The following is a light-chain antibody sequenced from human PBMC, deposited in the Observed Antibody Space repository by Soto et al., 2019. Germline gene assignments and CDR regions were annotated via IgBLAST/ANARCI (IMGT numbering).Light chain of an antibody. CDR3: QQYGNSPHT. V-gene: IGKV3-20*01. CDR2: GAT. J-gene: IGKJ2*01. CDR1: QSIANSY. Sequence: EIVLTQSPGTLSLSPGERATLSCRASQSIANSYLAWYQQKPGQTPRLLIYGATDRATGIPDRFSGSGSGADITLTISILEPEAFAVYYCQQYGNSPHTFGQGTKLEIK.